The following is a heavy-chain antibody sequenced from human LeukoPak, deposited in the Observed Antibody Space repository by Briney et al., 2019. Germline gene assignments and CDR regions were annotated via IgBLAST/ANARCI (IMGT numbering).Heavy chain of an antibody. V-gene: IGHV4-59*01. J-gene: IGHJ3*02. CDR3: ARDVIGGAFDI. CDR1: GGSISSYY. CDR2: IYYSGST. D-gene: IGHD3-16*01. Sequence: PSETLSLTCTVSGGSISSYYWSWIRQPPGKGLEWIGYIYYSGSTNYNPSLKSRVTISVDTSKNQFSLKLSSVTAADTAVYYCARDVIGGAFDIWGQGTMVTVSS.